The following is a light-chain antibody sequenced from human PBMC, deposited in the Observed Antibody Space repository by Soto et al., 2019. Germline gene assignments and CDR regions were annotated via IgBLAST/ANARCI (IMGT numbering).Light chain of an antibody. V-gene: IGKV1-5*03. CDR3: HQYNSYSAWT. CDR2: KAS. J-gene: IGKJ1*01. CDR1: QSTTNW. Sequence: DIQMTHSPSILSASVGDRVTITCRASQSTTNWLAWYQQKPGKAPKLLIYKASTLESGVPSRFSGSGSGTEFTLTISSLQPDDVATYYCHQYNSYSAWTFGQGTKVDIK.